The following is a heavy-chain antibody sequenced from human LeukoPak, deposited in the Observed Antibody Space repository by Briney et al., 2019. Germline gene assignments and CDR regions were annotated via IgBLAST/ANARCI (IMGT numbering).Heavy chain of an antibody. V-gene: IGHV4-4*09. CDR3: ARQGDYIYDAFDI. Sequence: SETPSLTCTVSGGSISSYYWSWIRQPPGKGLEWIGYIYTSGSTNYNPSLKSRVTISVDTSKNQFSLKLSSVTAADTAVYYCARQGDYIYDAFDIWGQGTMVTVSS. CDR2: IYTSGST. J-gene: IGHJ3*02. CDR1: GGSISSYY. D-gene: IGHD3-3*01.